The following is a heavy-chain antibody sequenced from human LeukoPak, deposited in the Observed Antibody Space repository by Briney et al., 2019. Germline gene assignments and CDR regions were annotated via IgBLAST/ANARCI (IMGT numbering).Heavy chain of an antibody. CDR3: ARDRLGYCSSTSCYYRASAFDP. CDR1: GGTFSSYA. V-gene: IGHV1-69*10. CDR2: INSSFGIA. J-gene: IGHJ5*02. Sequence: VTVTCMASGGTFSSYAFSWVRQAPGKGLEWMGRINSSFGIANYAQKFNGRVTITADKSTSTAYMELSRLRSEDTAVYYCARDRLGYCSSTSCYYRASAFDPWGQGTLVTVSS. D-gene: IGHD2-2*03.